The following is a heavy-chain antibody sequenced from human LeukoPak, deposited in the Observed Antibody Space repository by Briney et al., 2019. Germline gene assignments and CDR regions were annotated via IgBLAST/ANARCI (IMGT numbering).Heavy chain of an antibody. J-gene: IGHJ4*02. V-gene: IGHV4-34*01. Sequence: PSETLSLTCAVYGGSFSGYYWSWIRQPPGKGLEWIGEINHSGSTNYNPSLKSRVTISVDTSKNQFSLKLSSVTAADTAVYYCARGRKWLRSFDYWGQGALVTVSS. CDR1: GGSFSGYY. CDR3: ARGRKWLRSFDY. D-gene: IGHD5-12*01. CDR2: INHSGST.